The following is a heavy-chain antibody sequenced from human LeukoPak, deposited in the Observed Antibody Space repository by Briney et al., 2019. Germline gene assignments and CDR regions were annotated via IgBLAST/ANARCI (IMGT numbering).Heavy chain of an antibody. V-gene: IGHV4-39*07. CDR1: SGSISSSSYY. D-gene: IGHD2-21*02. Sequence: SETLSLTCTVSSGSISSSSYYWGWIRQPPGKGLEWIGEINHSGSTNYNPSLKSRVTISVDTSKNQFSLKLSSVTAADTAVYYCARGGPCGGDCYSFSSNWFDPWGQGTLVTVSS. CDR2: INHSGST. J-gene: IGHJ5*02. CDR3: ARGGPCGGDCYSFSSNWFDP.